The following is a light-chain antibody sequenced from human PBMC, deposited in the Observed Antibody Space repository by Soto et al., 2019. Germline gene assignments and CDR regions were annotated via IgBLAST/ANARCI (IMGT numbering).Light chain of an antibody. V-gene: IGKV1-39*01. J-gene: IGKJ5*01. CDR3: QQSYSTPLIG. CDR1: QSISSY. CDR2: AAS. Sequence: IQMTQSPSSLSASLGYRVSITCRASQSISSYLNWYQQKPGKAPKLLIYAASSLQSGVPSRFSGSGSGTDFTLTISSLQPEDFATYYCQQSYSTPLIGFGQGTRLEIK.